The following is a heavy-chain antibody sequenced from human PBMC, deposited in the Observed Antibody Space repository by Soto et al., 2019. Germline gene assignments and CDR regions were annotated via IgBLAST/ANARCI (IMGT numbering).Heavy chain of an antibody. CDR2: ISYDGSNK. CDR3: AKDYPYYYDSSGYPDAFDI. J-gene: IGHJ3*02. D-gene: IGHD3-22*01. V-gene: IGHV3-30*04. Sequence: QVQLVESGGGVVQPGRSLRLSCAASGFTFSSYAMHWVRQAPGKGLEWVAVISYDGSNKYYADSVKGRFTISRDNSKNTLYLQMNSLRAEDTAVYYCAKDYPYYYDSSGYPDAFDIWGQGTMVTVSS. CDR1: GFTFSSYA.